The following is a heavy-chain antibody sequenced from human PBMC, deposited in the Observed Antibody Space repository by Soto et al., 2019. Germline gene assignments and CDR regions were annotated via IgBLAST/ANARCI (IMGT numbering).Heavy chain of an antibody. CDR1: GFTFSSYA. CDR2: ISYDGSNK. Sequence: QVQLVESGGGVVQPGRSLRLSCAASGFTFSSYAMHWVSQAPGKGLEWVAVISYDGSNKYYADSVKGRFTISRDNSKNTLYLQMNSLRAEDTAVYYCARGSIVVVPADPFDYWGQGTLVTVSS. CDR3: ARGSIVVVPADPFDY. V-gene: IGHV3-30-3*01. J-gene: IGHJ4*02. D-gene: IGHD2-2*01.